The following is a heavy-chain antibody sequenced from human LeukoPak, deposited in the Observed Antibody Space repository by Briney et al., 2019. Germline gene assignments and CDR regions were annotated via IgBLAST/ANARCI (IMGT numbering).Heavy chain of an antibody. D-gene: IGHD2-15*01. V-gene: IGHV3-15*01. Sequence: PGGSLRLSCAASGFTFSNAWVTWVRQAQGKGLEWVGRSKSKTDGGATDYGGPVKGRFSISRDDSKSTLYLQMNSLKTEDTAVYYCATDGYCSGGSCYSYDNWGQGTLVTVSS. CDR3: ATDGYCSGGSCYSYDN. CDR2: SKSKTDGGAT. CDR1: GFTFSNAW. J-gene: IGHJ4*02.